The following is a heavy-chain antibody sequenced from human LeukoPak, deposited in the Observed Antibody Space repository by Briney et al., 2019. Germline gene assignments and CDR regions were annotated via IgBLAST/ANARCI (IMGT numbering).Heavy chain of an antibody. CDR3: ARDRGANWFDP. Sequence: PGGSLRLSCAASGFTVSSNYMSWVPQAPGAGLEWLSVTYTDGSTYYADSVKGRFTISRHNSKNTLDLQMNSLRDEDTAVYYCARDRGANWFDPWGQGTLVTVSS. CDR1: GFTVSSNY. CDR2: TYTDGST. D-gene: IGHD1-26*01. J-gene: IGHJ5*02. V-gene: IGHV3-53*04.